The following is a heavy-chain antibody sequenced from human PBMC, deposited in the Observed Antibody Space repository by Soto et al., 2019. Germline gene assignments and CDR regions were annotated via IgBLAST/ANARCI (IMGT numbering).Heavy chain of an antibody. CDR1: GFSFSTFS. J-gene: IGHJ4*02. CDR2: IRSSNITI. V-gene: IGHV3-48*01. CDR3: ARDSAFSFDY. Sequence: DVQLVESGGGLVQPGGSMRPSCSVSGFSFSTFSMNWVGQAPGKGLEWVSYIRSSNITIYNADSVKGRFTISSDNAENSLYLQMNSLRAEDTAVYYCARDSAFSFDYWGQGALVTVSS.